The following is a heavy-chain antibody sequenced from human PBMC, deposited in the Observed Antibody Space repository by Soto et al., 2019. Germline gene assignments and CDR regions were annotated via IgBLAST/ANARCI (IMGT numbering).Heavy chain of an antibody. CDR3: GRHAWQAIVQTAYDSGSRVWWFAR. V-gene: IGHV4-39*01. D-gene: IGHD3-10*01. CDR2: VDDSGSS. Sequence: QLRLQESGPGLVKPSETLSLTCLVSGGSIKDYNCCWGWIRPTPGKGLDGISSVDDSGSSNYYSSLIRRVTITGDTSNNQFLMSLASVTVADSAVYFCGRHAWQAIVQTAYDSGSRVWWFARWGQGALGTVAS. CDR1: GGSIKDYNCC. J-gene: IGHJ5*02.